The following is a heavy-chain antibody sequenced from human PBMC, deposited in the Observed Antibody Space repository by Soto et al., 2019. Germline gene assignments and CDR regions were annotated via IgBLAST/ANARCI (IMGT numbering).Heavy chain of an antibody. CDR3: ARHTDAFDI. Sequence: PSETLSLTCAVSGGSIGGVGYSWSWIRQPPGGGLEWIGYMYHSGTFLKSPSLKTRLTMSLDMSKNQFSLTLNSMTAADTAVYYCARHTDAFDIWGQGTMVTVSS. J-gene: IGHJ3*02. CDR1: GGSIGGVGYS. D-gene: IGHD5-18*01. CDR2: MYHSGTF. V-gene: IGHV4-30-2*01.